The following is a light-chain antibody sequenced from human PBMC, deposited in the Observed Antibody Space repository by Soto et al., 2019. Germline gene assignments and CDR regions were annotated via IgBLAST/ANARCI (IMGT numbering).Light chain of an antibody. V-gene: IGKV4-1*01. J-gene: IGKJ1*01. Sequence: DIVMTQSPDSLAVSLGERATINCKPSQSVLYSSNXXNXLXWYQQKPGQPPKLLIYWASTRESGVPDRFSGXXSGXDFXXTXSXXQXEDVAVYYCQQYYSTPWTFGQGTKVEIK. CDR1: QSVLYSSNXXNX. CDR2: WAS. CDR3: QQYYSTPWT.